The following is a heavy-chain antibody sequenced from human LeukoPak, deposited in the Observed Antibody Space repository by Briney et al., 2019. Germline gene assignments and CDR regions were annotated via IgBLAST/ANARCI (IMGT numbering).Heavy chain of an antibody. D-gene: IGHD1-1*01. V-gene: IGHV1-2*02. Sequence: ASVKVSCKASGYTFTSYGITWVRQAPGQGLEWMGWINPYSGGTKYAQKFQGRVTMTRDTSISTGYMELSSLRSDDTAAYYCARDKQLDWAHYYYYYMDVWGKGTTVTVSS. CDR2: INPYSGGT. CDR1: GYTFTSYG. J-gene: IGHJ6*03. CDR3: ARDKQLDWAHYYYYYMDV.